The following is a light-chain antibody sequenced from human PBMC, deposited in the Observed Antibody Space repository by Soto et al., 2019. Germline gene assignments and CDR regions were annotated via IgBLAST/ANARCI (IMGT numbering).Light chain of an antibody. Sequence: ENVLTQSPGTLSLSPGERATLSCRASQSFSSSYLAWYQQKPGQAPRLLIYGTSTRATGVPDRFSGSGSHTDFTLTISRLEPEDFAVYYCQQYGSLGTFGQGTRVEIK. J-gene: IGKJ1*01. CDR1: QSFSSSY. V-gene: IGKV3-20*01. CDR3: QQYGSLGT. CDR2: GTS.